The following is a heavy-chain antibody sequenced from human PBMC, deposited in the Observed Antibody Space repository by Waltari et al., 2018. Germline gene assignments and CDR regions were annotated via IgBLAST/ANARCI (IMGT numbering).Heavy chain of an antibody. CDR1: GFTFDYYA. CDR3: ARDPPSKQPRGYMDV. CDR2: ISYDGSNN. J-gene: IGHJ6*03. Sequence: QAQLVESGGGVVQPGRSLRLSCEASGFTFDYYAMHWVRQAPGKGLEWVAVISYDGSNNYYADSVKGRFTISRDTSKNTLYLQMNSLRAEDSAVYYCARDPPSKQPRGYMDVWGKGTTVIISS. D-gene: IGHD6-13*01. V-gene: IGHV3-30-3*01.